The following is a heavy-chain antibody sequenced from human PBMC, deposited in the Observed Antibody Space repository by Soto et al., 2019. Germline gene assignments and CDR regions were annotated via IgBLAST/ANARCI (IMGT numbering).Heavy chain of an antibody. CDR3: ARVGSSGWSPDY. Sequence: SETLSLTCTVSGDSITRSNFYWGWIRQPPGKGLEWLGSIFYSGSTNYNPSLKSRVTLSADTSKNQFSLRLSSVTAADTAVYYCARVGSSGWSPDYWGQGTLVTVSS. D-gene: IGHD6-19*01. J-gene: IGHJ4*02. CDR1: GDSITRSNFY. V-gene: IGHV4-39*07. CDR2: IFYSGST.